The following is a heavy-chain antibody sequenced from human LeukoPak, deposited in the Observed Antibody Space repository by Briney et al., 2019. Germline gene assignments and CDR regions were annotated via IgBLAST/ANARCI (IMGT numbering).Heavy chain of an antibody. Sequence: GGSLRLSCAASGFAFSNYWLHWVRQAPGKGLEWVARINTHGSSTNYAGSVKGRFTISRDNAKNTLYLQMTSLSAEDTAVYYALAGYYYYYIDVWGKGTTVTVSS. CDR1: GFAFSNYW. J-gene: IGHJ6*03. CDR2: INTHGSST. D-gene: IGHD3-16*01. CDR3: LAGYYYYYIDV. V-gene: IGHV3-74*01.